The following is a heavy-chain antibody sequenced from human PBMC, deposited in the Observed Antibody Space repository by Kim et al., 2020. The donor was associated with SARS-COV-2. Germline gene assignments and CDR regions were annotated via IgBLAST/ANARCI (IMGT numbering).Heavy chain of an antibody. Sequence: SVKVSCKASGGTFSSYAISWVRQAPGQGLEWMGGIIPIFGTANYAQKFQGRVTITADESTSTAYMELSSLRSEDTAVYYCARGRSDYGSGSSWYFDLWGRGTLVTVSS. CDR2: IIPIFGTA. D-gene: IGHD3-10*01. CDR1: GGTFSSYA. J-gene: IGHJ2*01. CDR3: ARGRSDYGSGSSWYFDL. V-gene: IGHV1-69*13.